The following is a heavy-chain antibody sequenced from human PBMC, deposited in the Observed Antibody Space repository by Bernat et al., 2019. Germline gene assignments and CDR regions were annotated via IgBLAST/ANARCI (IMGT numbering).Heavy chain of an antibody. CDR3: ARVASSSYGNYDYDYYMDV. D-gene: IGHD6-6*01. Sequence: QVQLQESGPGLVKPSETLSLTCAVSGYSISSVYYWGWFLQPPGKWLAWIGNIYHGGSTYYNPSLKSRVTISVDTSKNQCSLKLSSVTAADTAVYYCARVASSSYGNYDYDYYMDVWGKGTTVTVSS. J-gene: IGHJ6*03. CDR2: IYHGGST. CDR1: GYSISSVYY. V-gene: IGHV4-38-2*01.